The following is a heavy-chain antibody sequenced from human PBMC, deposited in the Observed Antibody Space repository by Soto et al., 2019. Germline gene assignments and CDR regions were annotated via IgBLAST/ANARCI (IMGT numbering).Heavy chain of an antibody. CDR2: INHSGST. CDR3: ARRRGYYYGSGSYYPWAPYYYYRMDV. CDR1: GGSFSGYY. D-gene: IGHD3-10*01. J-gene: IGHJ6*02. Sequence: PSETLSLTCAVSGGSFSGYYWSWIRQPPGKGLEWIGEINHSGSTNYNPSLKSRVTISVDTSKNQFSLKLSSVTAADTAVYYCARRRGYYYGSGSYYPWAPYYYYRMDVWGQGTTVTVS. V-gene: IGHV4-34*01.